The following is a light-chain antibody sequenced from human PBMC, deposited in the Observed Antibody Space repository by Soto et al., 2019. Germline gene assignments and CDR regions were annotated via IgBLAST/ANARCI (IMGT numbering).Light chain of an antibody. CDR3: QQYDSYSSYT. CDR1: LSVRTY. V-gene: IGKV1-5*03. J-gene: IGKJ2*01. Sequence: DIPMTQSPSTLSASVGDRVTLTCRASLSVRTYLAWYQQKPGRAPKLLIYKASSLESGVPSRFSGSGSGTEFTLTVSSLQPDDFATYYCQQYDSYSSYTFGQGTKLEIK. CDR2: KAS.